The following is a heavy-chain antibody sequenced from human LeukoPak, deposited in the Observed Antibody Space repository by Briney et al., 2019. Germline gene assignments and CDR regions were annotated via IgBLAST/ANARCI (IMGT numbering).Heavy chain of an antibody. CDR3: ARADPVSY. CDR1: GHIFTGSF. D-gene: IGHD3-22*01. Sequence: ASVKVSCKASGHIFTGSFMHWARQAPGQGLEWMGWINSNTGDTKFAQKFQGRVTMTGDTSISTAYMELSRLTSDDTAVYYCARADPVSYWGQGTQVTVSS. J-gene: IGHJ4*02. V-gene: IGHV1-2*02. CDR2: INSNTGDT.